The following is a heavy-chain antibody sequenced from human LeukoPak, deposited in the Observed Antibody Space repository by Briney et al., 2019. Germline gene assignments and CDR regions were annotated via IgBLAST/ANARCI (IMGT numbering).Heavy chain of an antibody. CDR1: GYTFTGYY. J-gene: IGHJ4*02. D-gene: IGHD6-13*01. CDR2: INPNSGGT. Sequence: ASVKVSCKASGYTFTGYYMHWVRQAPGQGLEWMGWINPNSGGTNYAQKFQGRVTMTRDTSISTAYMELSRQRSDDTAVYYCARISSSWYYFDYWGQGTLVTVSS. CDR3: ARISSSWYYFDY. V-gene: IGHV1-2*02.